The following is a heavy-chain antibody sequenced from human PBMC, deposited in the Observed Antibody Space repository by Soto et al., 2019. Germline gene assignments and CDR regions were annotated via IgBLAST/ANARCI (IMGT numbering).Heavy chain of an antibody. CDR2: ISGSGGST. J-gene: IGHJ4*02. CDR3: AKVPRVYCSGGSCQLYDY. D-gene: IGHD2-15*01. V-gene: IGHV3-23*01. Sequence: GGSLRLSCAASGFTFSSYAMSWVRQAPGKGLEWVSAISGSGGSTYYADSVKGRFTISRDNSKSTLYLQMNSLRAEDTAVYYCAKVPRVYCSGGSCQLYDYWGQGTLVTVSS. CDR1: GFTFSSYA.